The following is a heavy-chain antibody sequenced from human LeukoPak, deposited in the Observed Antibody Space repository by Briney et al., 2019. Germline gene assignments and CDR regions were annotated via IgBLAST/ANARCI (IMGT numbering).Heavy chain of an antibody. D-gene: IGHD3-16*01. J-gene: IGHJ4*02. V-gene: IGHV3-23*01. CDR1: GFPFSDFS. Sequence: GGSLRLSCATSGFPFSDFSMTWVRQAPGKGLEWISTINSGGTNTYYAESVKGRFTISRDNSKNALYLQVSSLRVEDTAIYYCAKQSYARSLGEGGPGTLVTVSS. CDR3: AKQSYARSLGE. CDR2: INSGGTNT.